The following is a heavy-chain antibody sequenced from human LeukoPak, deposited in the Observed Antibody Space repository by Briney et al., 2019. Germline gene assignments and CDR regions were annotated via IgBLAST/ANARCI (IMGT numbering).Heavy chain of an antibody. CDR1: GGSISSYY. CDR3: ARHDRWPYLIDY. J-gene: IGHJ4*02. D-gene: IGHD4-23*01. CDR2: IYTSGST. V-gene: IGHV4-4*07. Sequence: SETLSLTCTVSGGSISSYYWSWIRQPAGKGLEWIGRIYTSGSTNYNPSLKSRVTMSVDTSKNQFSLNLNSVTAADTAVYSCARHDRWPYLIDYWGQGILVTVSS.